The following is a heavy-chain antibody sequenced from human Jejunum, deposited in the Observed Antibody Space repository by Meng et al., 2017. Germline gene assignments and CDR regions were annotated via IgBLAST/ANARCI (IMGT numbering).Heavy chain of an antibody. J-gene: IGHJ5*02. V-gene: IGHV6-1*01. D-gene: IGHD3-22*01. CDR1: GDSVSSNSAA. CDR2: TYYRSKWYS. CDR3: ARDESRLLRS. Sequence: QVQLQQSVPGLGKTSQTLSLNCAISGDSVSSNSAAWNWIRQSPSRGLEWLGRTYYRSKWYSDYAVSVKSRITINTDTSKNQLSLQLNSVTPEDTAVYYCARDESRLLRSWGQGTLVTVSS.